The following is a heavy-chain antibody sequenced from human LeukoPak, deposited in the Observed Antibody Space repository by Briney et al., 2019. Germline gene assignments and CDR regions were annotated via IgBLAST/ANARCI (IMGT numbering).Heavy chain of an antibody. CDR1: GFTFSSYA. CDR2: IVGSGDST. J-gene: IGHJ4*02. D-gene: IGHD4-17*01. V-gene: IGHV3-23*01. Sequence: GGSLRLSCAASGFTFSSYAMSWVRQAPGKGLEWVSNIVGSGDSTYYADSVKGRITISRDNSNNMLYLQMNSLRAEDTALYYCAKRDYGHDSAPPLLNYWGQGTLVTVSS. CDR3: AKRDYGHDSAPPLLNY.